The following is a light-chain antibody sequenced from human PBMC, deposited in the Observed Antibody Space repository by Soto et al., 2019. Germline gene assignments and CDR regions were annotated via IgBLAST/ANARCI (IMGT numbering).Light chain of an antibody. CDR2: GTS. J-gene: IGKJ1*01. V-gene: IGKV3-20*01. CDR1: QTVSRMY. CDR3: QQYGSSPWT. Sequence: EIILTQSPDTLSLSPRERATLSCRASQTVSRMYLSWFQQKPGQAPRLLIYGTSTRATGIPDRFTGSGSGTDFTLTINRLEPEDFAVYYCQQYGSSPWTFGQGTKVDIK.